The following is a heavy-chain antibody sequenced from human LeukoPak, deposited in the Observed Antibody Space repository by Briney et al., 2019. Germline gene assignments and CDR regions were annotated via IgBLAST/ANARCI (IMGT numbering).Heavy chain of an antibody. CDR2: IYYSGST. V-gene: IGHV4-59*08. J-gene: IGHJ4*02. Sequence: PSETLSLTCTVSGGSISSYYWSWIRQPPGKGLEWIGYIYYSGSTNYNPSLKSRVTISVDTSKNQFSLKLSSVTAADTAVYYCARQESGSGNYLSYFDYWGQGTLVTVSS. CDR3: ARQESGSGNYLSYFDY. CDR1: GGSISSYY. D-gene: IGHD3-10*01.